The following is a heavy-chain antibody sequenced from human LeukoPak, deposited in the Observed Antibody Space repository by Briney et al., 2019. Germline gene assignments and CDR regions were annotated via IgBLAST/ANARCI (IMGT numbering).Heavy chain of an antibody. CDR2: IYYSGST. CDR1: GGSISSSSYY. J-gene: IGHJ4*02. CDR3: AQRTGKIAAAGNLRYFDY. V-gene: IGHV4-39*07. D-gene: IGHD6-13*01. Sequence: PSETLSLTCTVSGGSISSSSYYWGWIRQPPGKGLEWIGSIYYSGSTYYNPSLKSRVTISVDTSKNQFSLKLSSVTAADTAVYYCAQRTGKIAAAGNLRYFDYWGQGTLVTVSS.